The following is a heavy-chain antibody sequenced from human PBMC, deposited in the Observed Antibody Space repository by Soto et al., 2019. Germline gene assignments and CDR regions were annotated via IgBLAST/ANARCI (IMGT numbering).Heavy chain of an antibody. Sequence: EVQLLESGGGLVQPGGSLRLSCAASGFTFSSYAMSWVHQAPGKGLEWVSSISTSGGSTYYADSVKGRFTISRDNSNNTLDLQMNSLRAAATAVYYCSLSDSYYGMDVWGLGTTVTVSS. D-gene: IGHD4-4*01. CDR2: ISTSGGST. V-gene: IGHV3-23*01. CDR1: GFTFSSYA. J-gene: IGHJ6*02. CDR3: SLSDSYYGMDV.